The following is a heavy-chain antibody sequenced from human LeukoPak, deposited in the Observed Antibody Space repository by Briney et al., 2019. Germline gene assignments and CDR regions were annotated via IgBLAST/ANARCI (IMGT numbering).Heavy chain of an antibody. Sequence: GASVKVSCKASGYTFTSYYMHWVRQAPGQGLEWMGIINPSGGSTSYAQRFQGRVTMTRDTSTSTVYMELSSLRSEDTAVYYCAREDLGVIAVAGTGIDYWGQGTLVTDSS. D-gene: IGHD6-19*01. V-gene: IGHV1-46*01. CDR2: INPSGGST. CDR1: GYTFTSYY. CDR3: AREDLGVIAVAGTGIDY. J-gene: IGHJ4*02.